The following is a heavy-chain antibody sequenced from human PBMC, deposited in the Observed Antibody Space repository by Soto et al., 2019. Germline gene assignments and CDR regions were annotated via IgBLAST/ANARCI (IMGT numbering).Heavy chain of an antibody. CDR1: GFIFSNYV. V-gene: IGHV3-23*04. CDR3: AKRPGALLPFDY. J-gene: IGHJ4*02. CDR2: ISDSGGTS. Sequence: EVQLVDSGGGLVQPGGSLRLSCAASGFIFSNYVMSWVRQAPGKGLEWVSSISDSGGTSYYADSVKGRFTISRDNSKKPLYQQMNSLRAEDTPIYYWAKRPGALLPFDYWGQGTLVTVSS. D-gene: IGHD1-26*01.